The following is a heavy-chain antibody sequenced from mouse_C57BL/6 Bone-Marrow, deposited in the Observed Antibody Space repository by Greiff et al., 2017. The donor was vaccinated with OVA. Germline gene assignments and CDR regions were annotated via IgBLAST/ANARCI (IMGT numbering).Heavy chain of an antibody. V-gene: IGHV1-54*01. J-gene: IGHJ3*01. CDR1: GYAFTNYL. CDR3: ARGGARTHLEY. Sequence: QVQLQQSGAELVRPGTSVKVSCKASGYAFTNYLIEWVKQRPGQGLEWIGVINPGSGGTNYNEKFKGKATLTADKSSSTAYMQLSSLTSEDSAVYCCARGGARTHLEYWGQGTMVTVCA. CDR2: INPGSGGT. D-gene: IGHD3-3*01.